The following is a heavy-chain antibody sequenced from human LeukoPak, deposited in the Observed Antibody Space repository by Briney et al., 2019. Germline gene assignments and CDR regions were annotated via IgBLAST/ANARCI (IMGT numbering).Heavy chain of an antibody. J-gene: IGHJ4*02. D-gene: IGHD6-19*01. CDR2: ISSSSSYI. CDR1: GFTFSSYS. V-gene: IGHV3-21*01. CDR3: ARDPGRTYSSGWYDFDY. Sequence: GGSLRLSCAASGFTFSSYSTNWVRQAPGKGLEWVSSISSSSSYIYYADSVKGRFTISRDNAKNSLYLQMNSLRAEDTAVYYCARDPGRTYSSGWYDFDYWGQGTLVTVSS.